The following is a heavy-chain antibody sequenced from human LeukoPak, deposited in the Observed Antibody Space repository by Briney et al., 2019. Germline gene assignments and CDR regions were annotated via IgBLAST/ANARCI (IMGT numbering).Heavy chain of an antibody. V-gene: IGHV3-53*01. CDR2: IYSGGST. J-gene: IGHJ6*03. CDR1: GFTVSSNY. CDR3: ARVEDYGDPFWGNYYYYYMDV. D-gene: IGHD4-17*01. Sequence: PGGSLRLSCAASGFTVSSNYMSWVRQAPGKGLEWVSVIYSGGSTYYADSVKGRFTISRDNSKNTLYLQMNSLRAEDTAVYYCARVEDYGDPFWGNYYYYYMDVWGKGTTVTVSS.